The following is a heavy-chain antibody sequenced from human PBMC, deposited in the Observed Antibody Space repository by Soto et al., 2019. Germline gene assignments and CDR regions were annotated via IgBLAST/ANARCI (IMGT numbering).Heavy chain of an antibody. CDR1: GFTFDGNA. Sequence: ELQLVESGGYLVQPGGSLRLSCAASGFTFDGNAMHWVRQAPGKGLEWVSSISWNSANIGYADSVKGRFTISRENAKNSLYLLMNSLRAEDTALYYCAKDNVAFLSGYYRPYMDVWGKGTTVTVSS. V-gene: IGHV3-9*01. J-gene: IGHJ6*03. CDR3: AKDNVAFLSGYYRPYMDV. CDR2: ISWNSANI. D-gene: IGHD3-3*01.